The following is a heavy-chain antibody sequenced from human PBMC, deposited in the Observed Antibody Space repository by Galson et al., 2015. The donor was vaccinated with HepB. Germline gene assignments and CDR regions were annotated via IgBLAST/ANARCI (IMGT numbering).Heavy chain of an antibody. V-gene: IGHV3-74*01. CDR1: GFTFSNYW. D-gene: IGHD6-25*01. CDR2: INSDGSGT. Sequence: SLRLSCAASGFTFSNYWMHWVRQDPGKGLVWVARINSDGSGTSYGDSVKDRFIISRDNAKNTLYLQMNSLRREDTAVYYCARDRSLGSDFDYWGRGTLVTVSS. J-gene: IGHJ4*01. CDR3: ARDRSLGSDFDY.